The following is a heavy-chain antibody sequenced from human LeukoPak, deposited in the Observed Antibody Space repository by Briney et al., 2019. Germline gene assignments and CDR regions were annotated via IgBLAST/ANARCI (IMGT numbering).Heavy chain of an antibody. J-gene: IGHJ4*02. Sequence: GSLGPSLASLGFTLRNHYLRLGRPGPGEGLEWVSVIYSGGSTYYADSVKGRFTISRDNSKNTLYLQMNSLRAEDTAVYYCARDYSGFFDYWGQGTLVTVSS. CDR1: GFTLRNHY. CDR3: ARDYSGFFDY. V-gene: IGHV3-53*01. CDR2: IYSGGST. D-gene: IGHD1-26*01.